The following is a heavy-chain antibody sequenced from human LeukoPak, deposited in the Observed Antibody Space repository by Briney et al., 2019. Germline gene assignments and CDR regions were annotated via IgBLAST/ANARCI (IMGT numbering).Heavy chain of an antibody. D-gene: IGHD6-13*01. CDR3: AREGVRGSSWYGTDAFDI. V-gene: IGHV4-61*02. CDR1: GGSISSGSYY. CDR2: IYTSGST. J-gene: IGHJ3*02. Sequence: PSETLSLTCTVSGGSISSGSYYWGWIRQPAGKGLEWIGRIYTSGSTNYNPSLKSRVTMSVDTSKNQFSLKLSSVTAADTAVYYCAREGVRGSSWYGTDAFDIWGQGTMVTVSS.